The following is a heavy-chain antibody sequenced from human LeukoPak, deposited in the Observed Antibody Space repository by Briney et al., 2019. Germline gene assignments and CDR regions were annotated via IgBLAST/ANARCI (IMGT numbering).Heavy chain of an antibody. CDR2: IYPGDSDT. D-gene: IGHD3-10*01. CDR1: GYSFTSYW. CDR3: ARQTIPDYYGSGSYYDG. J-gene: IGHJ4*02. V-gene: IGHV5-51*01. Sequence: GESLKISCKGSGYSFTSYWIGWVRQMPGKGLEWMGIIYPGDSDTRYSPSFQGQVNISADKSISTAYLQWSSLKASDTAMYYCARQTIPDYYGSGSYYDGWGQGTLVTVSS.